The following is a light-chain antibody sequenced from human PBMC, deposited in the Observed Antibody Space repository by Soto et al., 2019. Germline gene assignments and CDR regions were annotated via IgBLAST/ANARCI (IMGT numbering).Light chain of an antibody. CDR3: SSYAGSNNLRV. CDR1: SSDGGGYNY. V-gene: IGLV2-8*01. Sequence: VLTQPPSPSGSPGQSVTISCAGTSSDGGGYNYVSWYQQHPGKAPKLMIYEVSKRPSGVPDRFSGSKSDNTASLTVSGLQAEDEADYYCSSYAGSNNLRVFGSGTKVTVL. CDR2: EVS. J-gene: IGLJ1*01.